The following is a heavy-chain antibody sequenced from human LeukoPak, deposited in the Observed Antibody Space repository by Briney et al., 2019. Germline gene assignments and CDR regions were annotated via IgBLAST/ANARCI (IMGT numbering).Heavy chain of an antibody. V-gene: IGHV3-9*03. Sequence: SLRLSCAASGFTFTDHAMHWVRQAPGKGLEWVSGITWNSGNIVYADSVKGRFTISRDNAKNSLYLQMNSLRAEDMALYYCAKDWGNGYSYGGLDYWGQGTDVPVSS. CDR3: AKDWGNGYSYGGLDY. J-gene: IGHJ4*02. CDR2: ITWNSGNI. CDR1: GFTFTDHA. D-gene: IGHD5-18*01.